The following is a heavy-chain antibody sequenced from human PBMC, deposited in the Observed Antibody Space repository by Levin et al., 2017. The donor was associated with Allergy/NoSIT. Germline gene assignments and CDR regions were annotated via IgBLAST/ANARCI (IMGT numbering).Heavy chain of an antibody. D-gene: IGHD6-13*01. CDR3: ARAAAGSGGRYFDY. CDR2: TYYRSKWNN. V-gene: IGHV6-1*01. CDR1: GDSVSGNSTA. Sequence: SETLSLTCAISGDSVSGNSTAWNWIRQSPSRGLEWLGRTYYRSKWNNDYALSVKSRITINPDTSKNQFSLQLNSVTPEDTAVYFCARAAAGSGGRYFDYWGQGTLVTVSS. J-gene: IGHJ4*02.